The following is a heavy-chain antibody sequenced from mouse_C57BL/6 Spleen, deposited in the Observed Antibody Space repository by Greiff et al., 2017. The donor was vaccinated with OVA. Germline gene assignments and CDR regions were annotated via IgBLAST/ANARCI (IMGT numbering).Heavy chain of an antibody. V-gene: IGHV1-18*01. CDR1: GYTFTDYN. CDR3: AREGGGYDGAWFAY. J-gene: IGHJ3*01. D-gene: IGHD2-12*01. CDR2: INPNNGGT. Sequence: EVQLQQSGPELVKPGASVKIPCKASGYTFTDYNMDWVKQSHGKSLEWIGDINPNNGGTIYNQKFKGKATLTVDKSSSTAYMELRSLTSEDTAVYYCAREGGGYDGAWFAYWGQGTLVTVSA.